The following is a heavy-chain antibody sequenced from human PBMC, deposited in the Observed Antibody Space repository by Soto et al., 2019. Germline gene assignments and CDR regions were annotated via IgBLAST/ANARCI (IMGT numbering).Heavy chain of an antibody. CDR2: ISYDGSNK. J-gene: IGHJ4*02. CDR1: GFTFSSYA. D-gene: IGHD3-10*01. CDR3: ARDAYLGSGSYAY. Sequence: GGSLRLSCAASGFTFSSYAMHWVRQAPGKGLEWVAVISYDGSNKYYADSVKGRFTISRDDSKNTLYLQMNSLRAEDTAVYYCARDAYLGSGSYAYWGQGTLVTVSS. V-gene: IGHV3-30-3*01.